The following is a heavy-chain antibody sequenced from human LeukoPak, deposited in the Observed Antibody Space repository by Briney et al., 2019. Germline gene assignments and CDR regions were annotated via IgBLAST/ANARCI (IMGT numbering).Heavy chain of an antibody. CDR2: ICGNDNST. D-gene: IGHD6-13*01. CDR3: ASHSSSWYGFDH. V-gene: IGHV3-23*01. J-gene: IGHJ4*02. Sequence: GGSLRLSCAASGFTFSSYAMSWVRQAPGKGLAWISAICGNDNSTYYADSVKGRFTISRDTSKNTLYLQMNSLRAEDTAVYYCASHSSSWYGFDHWGQGTLVTVSS. CDR1: GFTFSSYA.